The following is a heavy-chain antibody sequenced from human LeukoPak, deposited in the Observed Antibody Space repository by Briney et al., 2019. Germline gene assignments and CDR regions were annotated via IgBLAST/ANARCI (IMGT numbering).Heavy chain of an antibody. V-gene: IGHV4-38-2*02. Sequence: SETLSLTCTVSGYSISSGYYWGWIRQPPGKGLEWIGSIYHSGSTYYNPSLKSRVTISVDTSKNQFSLKLSSVTAADTAVYYCARGRSDYSGFDYWGQGTLVTVSS. CDR2: IYHSGST. J-gene: IGHJ4*02. D-gene: IGHD4-17*01. CDR1: GYSISSGYY. CDR3: ARGRSDYSGFDY.